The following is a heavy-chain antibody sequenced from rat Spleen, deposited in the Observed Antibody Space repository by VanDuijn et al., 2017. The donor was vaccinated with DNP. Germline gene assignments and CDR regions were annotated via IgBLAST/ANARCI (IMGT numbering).Heavy chain of an antibody. Sequence: EVQLVESGGGLVQPGRSLKLSCAASGFTFSDYYMAWVRQAPTRGLEWVAYISYDGVSTYNGGSVKGRFTNARDIAKSTLYLEMNSLRSEDMATYYCARHVLPLRVWDYWGQGVMVTVSS. D-gene: IGHD1-4*01. V-gene: IGHV5-22*01. J-gene: IGHJ2*01. CDR3: ARHVLPLRVWDY. CDR2: ISYDGVST. CDR1: GFTFSDYY.